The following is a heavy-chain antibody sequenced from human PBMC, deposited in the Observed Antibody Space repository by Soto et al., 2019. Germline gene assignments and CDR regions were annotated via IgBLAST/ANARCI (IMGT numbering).Heavy chain of an antibody. J-gene: IGHJ4*02. CDR1: GDSVSSNTAA. CDR2: TYYRSNWRH. V-gene: IGHV6-1*01. D-gene: IGHD6-19*01. Sequence: SQTLSLTCAISGDSVSSNTAAWNWIRSSPSRGLEWLGRTYYRSNWRHDYAVSVKSRITVNPDTSKNHFSLQLDSVTPDDTAVYYCARGVAGSGFDLWGQGTLVTVSS. CDR3: ARGVAGSGFDL.